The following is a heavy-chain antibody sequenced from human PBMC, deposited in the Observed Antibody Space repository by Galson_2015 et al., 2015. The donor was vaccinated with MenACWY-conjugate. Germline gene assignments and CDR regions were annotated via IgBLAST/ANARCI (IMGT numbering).Heavy chain of an antibody. J-gene: IGHJ4*02. Sequence: SLRLSCAASGFTFNNYWMSWVRQVPGKGPEWVANIKQDGSEKYYVDSVRGRFTISRGNAKSSLFLQMNSLRAEDTAVYYCARDLGFYCSRNDCYSPYWGQGTLVTVSS. D-gene: IGHD2-2*01. CDR2: IKQDGSEK. CDR3: ARDLGFYCSRNDCYSPY. V-gene: IGHV3-7*03. CDR1: GFTFNNYW.